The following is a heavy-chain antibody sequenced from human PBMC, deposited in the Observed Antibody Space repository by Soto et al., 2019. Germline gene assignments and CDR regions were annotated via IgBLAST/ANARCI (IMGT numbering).Heavy chain of an antibody. CDR3: AKVRGIVVVTPRAFDI. CDR1: GFTFSSYW. J-gene: IGHJ3*02. D-gene: IGHD2-21*02. V-gene: IGHV3-7*03. Sequence: GGSLRLSCAGSGFTFSSYWMSWVRQAPGKGLEWVANIKQDGSEKYYVDSVRGRFTISRDNAKNSLYLQMNSLRAEDTAVYYCAKVRGIVVVTPRAFDIWGQGTMVTVSS. CDR2: IKQDGSEK.